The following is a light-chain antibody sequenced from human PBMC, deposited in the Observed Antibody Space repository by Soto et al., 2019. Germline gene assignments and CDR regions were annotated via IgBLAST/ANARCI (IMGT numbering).Light chain of an antibody. CDR2: AVS. CDR3: QQHNNSPWT. CDR1: QTISNNY. Sequence: EIVLTQSPGTLTLSPGESAALSCRASQTISNNYLVWYRQKPGQAPRLLIYAVSSRAAGIPDRFSGSGSGTDFALTIARLEPEDSAVYYCQQHNNSPWTFGQGTRVEI. V-gene: IGKV3-20*01. J-gene: IGKJ1*01.